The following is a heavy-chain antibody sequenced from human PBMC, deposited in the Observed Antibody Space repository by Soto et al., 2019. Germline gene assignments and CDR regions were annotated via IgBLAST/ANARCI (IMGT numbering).Heavy chain of an antibody. D-gene: IGHD4-17*01. Sequence: EVQLVESGGGLVQPGRSLRLSCVASGFTADDYAMHWVRQAPGKGLEWVSGISSTSDNIDYADSVKGRFTISRDNAKNSLFLQMNSLRPEDTALYYCAKDMKWGGMTTIHYFDSWGQGTLVTVSS. V-gene: IGHV3-9*02. CDR3: AKDMKWGGMTTIHYFDS. J-gene: IGHJ4*02. CDR2: ISSTSDNI. CDR1: GFTADDYA.